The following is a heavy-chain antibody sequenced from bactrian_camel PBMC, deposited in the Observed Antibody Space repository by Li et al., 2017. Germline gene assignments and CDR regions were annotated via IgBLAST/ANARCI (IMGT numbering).Heavy chain of an antibody. D-gene: IGHD2*01. V-gene: IGHV3S1*01. CDR1: GYDINSNC. J-gene: IGHJ4*01. CDR3: RQKNSGVARVEVTATGSSLIMAT. CDR2: ISSGSSIM. Sequence: QVQLVESGGDSVEAGGSLRLSCAASGYDINSNCVGWFRQAPGKGLEWVSSISSGSSIMDYAPSVKGRFTISRDNARHTLYLQMNSLKLRTLPCTTARQKNSGVARVEVTATGSSLIMATGPRGPRSPSP.